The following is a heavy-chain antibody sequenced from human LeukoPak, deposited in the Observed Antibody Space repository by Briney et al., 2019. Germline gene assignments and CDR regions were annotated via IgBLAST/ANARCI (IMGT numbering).Heavy chain of an antibody. D-gene: IGHD2-2*01. V-gene: IGHV1-69*01. CDR1: GGTFSSYA. Sequence: SVKVSCKASGGTFSSYAISWVRQAPGQGLEWMGGIIPIFGTANYAQKFQGRVTITADESTSTAYMELSSLRSEDTAVYYCARENYCSSTSCSFDYFDYWGQGTLVTVSS. CDR2: IIPIFGTA. CDR3: ARENYCSSTSCSFDYFDY. J-gene: IGHJ4*02.